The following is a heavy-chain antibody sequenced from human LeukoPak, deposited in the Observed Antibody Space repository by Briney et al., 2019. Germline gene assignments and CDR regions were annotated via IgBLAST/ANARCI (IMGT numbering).Heavy chain of an antibody. J-gene: IGHJ5*02. V-gene: IGHV4-38-2*02. CDR3: ARDRDGSGQEVSWFDP. CDR1: GYSISSGYY. D-gene: IGHD3-10*01. CDR2: IYHSGST. Sequence: SETLSLTCTVSGYSISSGYYWGWIRPPPGKGLEWIGSIYHSGSTYYNPSLKSRVTISVDTSKNQFSLKLSSVTAADTAVYYCARDRDGSGQEVSWFDPWGQGTLVTVSS.